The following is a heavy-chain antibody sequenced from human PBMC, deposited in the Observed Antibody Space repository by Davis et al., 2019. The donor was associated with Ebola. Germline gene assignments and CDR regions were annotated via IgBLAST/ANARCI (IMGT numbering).Heavy chain of an antibody. CDR3: ARDSDWAFDV. Sequence: PGGSLRLSCTASGFTFSDYSMSWVRQAPGMGLEWISHIRDRSDVIKYADSVKGRFTISRDNAKNSLYLQMNSLRDDDTAVYYCARDSDWAFDVWGQGTVVTVSS. CDR2: IRDRSDVI. D-gene: IGHD2-21*01. V-gene: IGHV3-48*02. CDR1: GFTFSDYS. J-gene: IGHJ3*01.